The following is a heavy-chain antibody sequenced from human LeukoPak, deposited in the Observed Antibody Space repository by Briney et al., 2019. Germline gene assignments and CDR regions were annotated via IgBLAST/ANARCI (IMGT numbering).Heavy chain of an antibody. D-gene: IGHD4-17*01. CDR1: GFTFSSYG. CDR2: ISYDGSNK. V-gene: IGHV3-30*18. CDR3: AKAGFMTTVTRPYYYYFMDV. Sequence: AGGSLRLSCAASGFTFSSYGMHWVRQAPGKGLEWVAVISYDGSNKYYADSVKGRFTISRDNSKNTLYLQMNSLRAEDTAVYYCAKAGFMTTVTRPYYYYFMDVWGKGTTVTVSS. J-gene: IGHJ6*03.